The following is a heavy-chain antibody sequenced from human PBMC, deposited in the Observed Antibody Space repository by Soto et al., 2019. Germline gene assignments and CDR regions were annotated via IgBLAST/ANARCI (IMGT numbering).Heavy chain of an antibody. V-gene: IGHV5-51*01. CDR2: IYPGDSDT. CDR3: ARHHTYYYDSSGYPDIDY. Sequence: PGESLKISCKGSGYSFTSYWIGWVRQMPGKGLEWMGIIYPGDSDTRYSPSFQGQVTISADKSISTAYLQWSSLKASDTAMYYCARHHTYYYDSSGYPDIDYWGQRTLVTVSS. CDR1: GYSFTSYW. J-gene: IGHJ4*02. D-gene: IGHD3-22*01.